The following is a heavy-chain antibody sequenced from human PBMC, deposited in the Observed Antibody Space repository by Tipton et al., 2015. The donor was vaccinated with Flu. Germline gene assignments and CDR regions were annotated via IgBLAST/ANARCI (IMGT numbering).Heavy chain of an antibody. Sequence: SLRLSCTVSGGSIGSYYWSWIRQAPGKGLEWVSYISSSGSTIYYADSVKGRFTISRDNAKNSLYLQMNSLRAEDTAVYYCASGDFWSGYYTDYWGQGTLVTVSS. CDR1: GGSIGSYY. J-gene: IGHJ4*02. CDR3: ASGDFWSGYYTDY. CDR2: ISSSGSTI. D-gene: IGHD3-3*01. V-gene: IGHV3-11*04.